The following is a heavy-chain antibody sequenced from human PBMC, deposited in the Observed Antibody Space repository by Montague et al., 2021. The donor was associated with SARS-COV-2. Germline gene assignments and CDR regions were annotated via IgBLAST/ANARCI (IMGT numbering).Heavy chain of an antibody. CDR1: GGSISSYY. CDR2: INYSGST. D-gene: IGHD3-16*01. CDR3: ARDLGHIWNYYYYYGTDV. Sequence: SETLSLTCTVSGGSISSYYWSWIRQPPGKGLEWIGEINYSGSTXXXPSXXXRVTISVDTSKNQFSLKLSSVTAADTAVYYCARDLGHIWNYYYYYGTDVWGQGTTVTVSS. V-gene: IGHV4-59*01. J-gene: IGHJ6*02.